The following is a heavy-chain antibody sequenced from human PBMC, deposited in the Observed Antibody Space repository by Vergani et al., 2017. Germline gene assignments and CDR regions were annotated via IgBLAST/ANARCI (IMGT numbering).Heavy chain of an antibody. CDR2: ISANGAPT. J-gene: IGHJ4*01. V-gene: IGHV3-23*04. CDR1: EFTFSDVW. D-gene: IGHD1-20*01. CDR3: ARAYGRYDWFDY. Sequence: EGQLVESGGGLVKPGGSLRLSCAASEFTFSDVWMSWVRQAPGKGLEWVSGISANGAPTYYADSVKGRVTISRDNSKNTLYLQMNSLRVEDTAVYYCARAYGRYDWFDYWCQRTLVTVSS.